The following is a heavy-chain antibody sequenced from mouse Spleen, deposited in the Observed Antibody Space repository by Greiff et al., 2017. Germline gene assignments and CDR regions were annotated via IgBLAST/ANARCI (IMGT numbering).Heavy chain of an antibody. CDR2: INPYNGGT. CDR3: ARGCYGNHWYFDV. Sequence: VQLQQSGPVLVKPGASVKMSCKASGYTFTDYYMNWVKQSHGKSLEWIGVINPYNGGTSYNQKFKGKATLTVDKSSSTAYMELNSLTSEDSAVYYCARGCYGNHWYFDVWGAGTTVTVSS. CDR1: GYTFTDYY. V-gene: IGHV1-19*01. D-gene: IGHD2-1*01. J-gene: IGHJ1*01.